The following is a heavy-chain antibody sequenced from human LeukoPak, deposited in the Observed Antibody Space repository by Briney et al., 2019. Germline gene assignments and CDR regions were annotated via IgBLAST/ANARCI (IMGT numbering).Heavy chain of an antibody. Sequence: GGSLRLSCAASGFTFCSYSMNWVRQAPGKGLEWVSSISSSSSYIYYADSVKGRLTISRDNAKNSLYLQMNSLRAEDTAVYYCARERPGYGGNSEHSAFDIWGQGTMVTVSS. V-gene: IGHV3-21*01. CDR1: GFTFCSYS. D-gene: IGHD4-23*01. J-gene: IGHJ3*02. CDR3: ARERPGYGGNSEHSAFDI. CDR2: ISSSSSYI.